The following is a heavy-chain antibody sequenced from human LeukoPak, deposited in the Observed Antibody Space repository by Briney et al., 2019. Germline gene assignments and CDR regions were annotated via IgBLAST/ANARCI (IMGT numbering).Heavy chain of an antibody. D-gene: IGHD1-1*01. V-gene: IGHV4-34*01. J-gene: IGHJ4*02. CDR3: ARVNINNWHSCDY. Sequence: PSETLSLTCAVYGGSFSGYYRSWIRQPPGKGLEWIGEINHSGSTNYNPSLKSRVTISVDTSKNQFSLNLSSVTAADTAVYYCARVNINNWHSCDYWGQGTLVTVSS. CDR2: INHSGST. CDR1: GGSFSGYY.